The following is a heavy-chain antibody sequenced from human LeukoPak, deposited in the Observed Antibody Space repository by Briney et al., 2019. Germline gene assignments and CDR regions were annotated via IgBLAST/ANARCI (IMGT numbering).Heavy chain of an antibody. V-gene: IGHV4-59*08. J-gene: IGHJ6*02. CDR1: GGSISSYY. D-gene: IGHD5-12*01. Sequence: PSETLSLTCTVSGGSISSYYWSWIRQPPGKGLEWIGYIYYSGSTNYNPSLKSRVTISVDTSKNQFSLKLSSVTAADTAVYYCARLKLSYSGYAYYYYGMDVWGQGTTVTVSS. CDR3: ARLKLSYSGYAYYYYGMDV. CDR2: IYYSGST.